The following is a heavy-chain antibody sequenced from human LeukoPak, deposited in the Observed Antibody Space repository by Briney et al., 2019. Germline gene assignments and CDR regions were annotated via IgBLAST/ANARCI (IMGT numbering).Heavy chain of an antibody. CDR3: AREGHLYYYYYMDG. J-gene: IGHJ6*03. Sequence: AGSLRLSCAASGFTFSSYSMNWVRQPPGPGLEWVSYISSSSSSINHADSVKGRFTISRDNAKNSLYLQMHSLRAEDTSVYHCAREGHLYYYYYMDGWGKGTTVTVSS. CDR1: GFTFSSYS. V-gene: IGHV3-48*01. CDR2: ISSSSSSI.